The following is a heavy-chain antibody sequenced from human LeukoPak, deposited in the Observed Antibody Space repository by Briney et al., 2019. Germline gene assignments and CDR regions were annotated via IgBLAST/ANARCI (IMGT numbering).Heavy chain of an antibody. J-gene: IGHJ3*02. CDR3: ARDCSGGSCYSGRAFDI. V-gene: IGHV1-18*01. CDR1: GYTFTSYG. D-gene: IGHD2-15*01. Sequence: ASVKVSCKASGYTFTSYGISWVRQAPGQGLEWMGWISAYNGNTNYARKLQGRVTMTTDTSTSTAYMELRSLRSDDTAVYYCARDCSGGSCYSGRAFDIWGQGTMVTVSS. CDR2: ISAYNGNT.